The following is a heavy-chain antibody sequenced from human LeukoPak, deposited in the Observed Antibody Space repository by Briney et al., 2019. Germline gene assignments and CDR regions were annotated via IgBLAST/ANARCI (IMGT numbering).Heavy chain of an antibody. Sequence: GGSLRLSWAASGFTFSIYAMSWVSQAPGEGLEWVSAISGSGGSTYYADSVKGRFTISRDNSKNTLYLQMTSLRVADTALYYCAKAWSGWYVDNWGQETLVTVSS. J-gene: IGHJ4*02. CDR3: AKAWSGWYVDN. V-gene: IGHV3-23*01. CDR1: GFTFSIYA. D-gene: IGHD6-19*01. CDR2: ISGSGGST.